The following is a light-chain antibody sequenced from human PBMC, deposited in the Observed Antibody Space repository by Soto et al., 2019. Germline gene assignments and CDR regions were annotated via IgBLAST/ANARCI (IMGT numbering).Light chain of an antibody. J-gene: IGKJ3*01. CDR3: QQSYSTPRVT. CDR2: AAS. V-gene: IGKV1-39*01. Sequence: DIQMTQSPSSLSASVGDRVTITCRASQSISSYLNWYQQKPGKAPKLLIYAASSLQSGVPSRFSGSGSGTDFTLTISSLQPEAFATYDCQQSYSTPRVTFGPGTKVDIK. CDR1: QSISSY.